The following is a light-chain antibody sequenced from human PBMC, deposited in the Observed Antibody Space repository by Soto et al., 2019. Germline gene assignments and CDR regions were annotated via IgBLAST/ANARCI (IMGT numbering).Light chain of an antibody. CDR1: QSISSW. V-gene: IGKV1-5*01. J-gene: IGKJ4*01. Sequence: DVQITQSPATVSASVGDRVTITCRASQSISSWLAWYQQKPGKAPKLLIYDASSLESGVPSRFSGSGSGTEFTLTISCLQSEDFATYYCQQYYSYPLTFGGGTKVDIK. CDR2: DAS. CDR3: QQYYSYPLT.